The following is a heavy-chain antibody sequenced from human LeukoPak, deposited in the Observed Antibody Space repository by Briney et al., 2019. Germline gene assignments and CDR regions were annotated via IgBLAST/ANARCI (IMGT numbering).Heavy chain of an antibody. CDR3: ARHIAAAAHHAFDI. Sequence: PGGSLRLSCAASGFTFDDYGMSWVRQAPGKGLEWVSGINWNGGSTGYADSVKGRFTISRDNAKNSLYLQMNSLRAKDTALYHCARHIAAAAHHAFDIWGQGTMVTVSS. J-gene: IGHJ3*02. CDR2: INWNGGST. CDR1: GFTFDDYG. V-gene: IGHV3-20*01. D-gene: IGHD6-13*01.